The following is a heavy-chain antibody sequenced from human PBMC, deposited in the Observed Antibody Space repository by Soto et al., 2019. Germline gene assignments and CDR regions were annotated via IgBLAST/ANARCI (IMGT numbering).Heavy chain of an antibody. CDR3: WGWEEHFY. D-gene: IGHD1-26*01. V-gene: IGHV3-48*03. J-gene: IGHJ4*02. Sequence: EVQLVESGGGLVQPGGSLRLSCTTSGFTFRNYDMNWVRQAPGKGLEWVSYISSGSTIYNADSVKGRFTISRDNAKNSLYLQMNSLRVEDTALYYCWGWEEHFYWGQGTLVTVSS. CDR2: ISSGSTI. CDR1: GFTFRNYD.